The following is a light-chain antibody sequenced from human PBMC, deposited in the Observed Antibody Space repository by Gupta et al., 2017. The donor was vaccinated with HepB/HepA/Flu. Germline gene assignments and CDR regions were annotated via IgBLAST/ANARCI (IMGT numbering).Light chain of an antibody. V-gene: IGKV1-39*01. CDR3: QQTDRTPFT. CDR1: QSITSY. Sequence: DIQMTQSPSSLSASVGDRLIITCRASQSITSYLNWYQQKPGKAPKLLIYAASSLQSGVPSRFSGSGSGTDFTLTISSLQPEDFATYYCQQTDRTPFTFGQGTKVEIK. CDR2: AAS. J-gene: IGKJ2*01.